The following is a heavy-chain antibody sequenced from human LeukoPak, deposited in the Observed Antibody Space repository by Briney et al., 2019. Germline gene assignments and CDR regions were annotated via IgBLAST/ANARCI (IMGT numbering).Heavy chain of an antibody. D-gene: IGHD5-12*01. Sequence: AASVKVSCKASGYTFTGYYMHWVRQAPGQGLEWMGWINPNSGGTNYAQKFQGRVTMTRDTSISTAYMELSRLRSDDTAVYYCARGWPNSGYDWYWFDPWGQGTLVTVSS. V-gene: IGHV1-2*02. CDR1: GYTFTGYY. CDR3: ARGWPNSGYDWYWFDP. J-gene: IGHJ5*02. CDR2: INPNSGGT.